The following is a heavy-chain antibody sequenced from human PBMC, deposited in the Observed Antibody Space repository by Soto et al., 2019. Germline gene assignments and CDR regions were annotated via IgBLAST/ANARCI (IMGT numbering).Heavy chain of an antibody. D-gene: IGHD6-19*01. V-gene: IGHV4-59*01. CDR1: GDPITNYY. J-gene: IGHJ5*02. CDR3: ARVFNGGTAVAGVRFDP. Sequence: QVQLHESGPGLVKPSETLSLTCTVSGDPITNYYWGWIRLPPGKGLQWIGSLHYTGSSNYNPSLKSRLTISKDTSKNQFSLNLASVTAADTAVYYCARVFNGGTAVAGVRFDPWGQGVLVTVSS. CDR2: LHYTGSS.